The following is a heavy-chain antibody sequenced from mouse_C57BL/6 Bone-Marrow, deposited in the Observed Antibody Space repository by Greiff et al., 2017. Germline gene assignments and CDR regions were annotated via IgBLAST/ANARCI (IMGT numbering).Heavy chain of an antibody. J-gene: IGHJ3*01. CDR2: INPDSSTI. CDR1: GIDFSRYW. CDR3: ARPGYDSSWFAY. Sequence: PASGIDFSRYWMSWVRRAPGKGLEWIGEINPDSSTINYAPSLKDKFIISRDNAKNTLYLQMSKVRSEDTALYYCARPGYDSSWFAYWGQGTLVTVSA. D-gene: IGHD2-4*01. V-gene: IGHV4-1*01.